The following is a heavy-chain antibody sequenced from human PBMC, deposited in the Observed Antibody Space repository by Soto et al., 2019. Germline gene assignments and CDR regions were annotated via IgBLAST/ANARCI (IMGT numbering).Heavy chain of an antibody. CDR3: ASGNWNTAFYI. D-gene: IGHD1-1*01. CDR1: GFTFSSNW. V-gene: IGHV3-74*01. CDR2: INSDGSST. Sequence: EVQLVESGGGLIQPGGSLRLSCAASGFTFSSNWMHWVRQAPGEGLVWVSRINSDGSSTTYADSVKGRFTISRDNAKNTLYLLMNSLRAEDTAVYYCASGNWNTAFYIWGQGTMVTVSS. J-gene: IGHJ3*02.